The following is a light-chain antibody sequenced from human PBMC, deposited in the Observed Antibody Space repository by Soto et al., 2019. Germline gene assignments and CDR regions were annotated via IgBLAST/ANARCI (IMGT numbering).Light chain of an antibody. CDR3: QQYDVPLFT. CDR2: GVS. CDR1: QSLTWNY. V-gene: IGKV3-20*01. Sequence: EVVLTQSPGTLSLSPGDRATLYCRASQSLTWNYLAWYQSKPGQPPRLLVYGVSARATGVPDRFSGSGYGTDFTLTISRLESEDFAVYYCQQYDVPLFTFGQGTKLEIK. J-gene: IGKJ2*01.